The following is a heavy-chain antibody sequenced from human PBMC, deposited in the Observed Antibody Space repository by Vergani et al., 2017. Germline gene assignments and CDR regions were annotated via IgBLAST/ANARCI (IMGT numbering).Heavy chain of an antibody. CDR2: IKSKTDGGTT. Sequence: EVQLVESGGGLVKPGGSLRLSCAASGFTFSNAWMNWVRQAPGKGLEWVGRIKSKTDGGTTDYAAPVKGRFTISRDDSKNTLYLQMNSLKTEDKAVYYCTTAGDXRDLCGGDCYSYYYYMDVWGKGTTVTVSS. CDR1: GFTFSNAW. V-gene: IGHV3-15*07. D-gene: IGHD2-21*02. J-gene: IGHJ6*03. CDR3: TTAGDXRDLCGGDCYSYYYYMDV.